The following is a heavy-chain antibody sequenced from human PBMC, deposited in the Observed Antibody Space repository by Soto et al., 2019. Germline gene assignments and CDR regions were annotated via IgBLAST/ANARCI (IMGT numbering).Heavy chain of an antibody. CDR1: GYTFPSYY. D-gene: IGHD3-10*01. J-gene: IGHJ6*02. V-gene: IGHV1-46*03. CDR2: INPSGFST. Sequence: ASVKVSCKASGYTFPSYYMHLVRQAPGQALEWIGIINPSGFSTSYPQKFQGKVTMTSDTSTSTIYIELSSPRSEDTAADDVARLFRGLYMDVWGPGTTVTVSS. CDR3: ARLFRGLYMDV.